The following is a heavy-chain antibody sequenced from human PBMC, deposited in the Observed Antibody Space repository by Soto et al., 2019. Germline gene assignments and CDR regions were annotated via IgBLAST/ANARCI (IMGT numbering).Heavy chain of an antibody. CDR3: AKGSIQYSASVDN. V-gene: IGHV3-23*01. CDR2: ISARGGSS. J-gene: IGHJ4*02. D-gene: IGHD5-12*01. CDR1: GFSFGSYA. Sequence: EVQLLESGGGWVQPGGSLRLSFVASGFSFGSYAMVWVRQAPGKGLEWVSVISARGGSSYVADTVKGPFTISRDNSKNLLSLEMNSLIAEDTAIYFCAKGSIQYSASVDNWGQGTLVLVSS.